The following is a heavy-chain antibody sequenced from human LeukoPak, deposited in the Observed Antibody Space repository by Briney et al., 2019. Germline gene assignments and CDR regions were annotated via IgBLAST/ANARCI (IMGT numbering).Heavy chain of an antibody. Sequence: PSETLSLTCAVYGGSFSGYYWSWIRQPPGKGLEWIGEINHSGSTNYSPSLKSRVTISVDTSKNQFSLKLSSVTAADTAVYYCASHSSGWDFDYWGEGTLVTVSS. CDR1: GGSFSGYY. CDR3: ASHSSGWDFDY. D-gene: IGHD6-19*01. V-gene: IGHV4-34*01. CDR2: INHSGST. J-gene: IGHJ4*02.